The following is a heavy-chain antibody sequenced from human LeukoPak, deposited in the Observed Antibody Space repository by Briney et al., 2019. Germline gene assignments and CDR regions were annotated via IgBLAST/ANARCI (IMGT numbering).Heavy chain of an antibody. V-gene: IGHV3-30-3*01. J-gene: IGHJ5*02. Sequence: GGSLRLSCTASGFTFSSYAMHWVRQAPGKGLEWVAVISYDGSNKYYADSVKGRFTISGDNSKNTLYLQMNSLRAEDTAVYYCARDSSDWFDPWGQGTLVTVSS. CDR1: GFTFSSYA. CDR3: ARDSSDWFDP. CDR2: ISYDGSNK.